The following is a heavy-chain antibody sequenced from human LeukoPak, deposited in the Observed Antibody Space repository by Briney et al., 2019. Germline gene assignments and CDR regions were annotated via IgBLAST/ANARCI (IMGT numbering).Heavy chain of an antibody. CDR1: GYSIINNNN. V-gene: IGHV4-38-2*01. CDR2: IYHGGST. Sequence: SETLSLTCAVSGYSIINNNNWGWIRQPPGKGLEWIGHIYHGGSTYYNPSLKSRVTISVDTSKNQFSVKLNSVTAADTAVYYCARTSLTGILRDFDHWGQGTLVTVSS. CDR3: ARTSLTGILRDFDH. J-gene: IGHJ4*02. D-gene: IGHD3-9*01.